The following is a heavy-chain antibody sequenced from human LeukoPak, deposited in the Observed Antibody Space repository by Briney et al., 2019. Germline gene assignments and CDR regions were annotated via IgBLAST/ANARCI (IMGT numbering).Heavy chain of an antibody. D-gene: IGHD3-10*01. J-gene: IGHJ3*02. CDR2: ISADNGNT. V-gene: IGHV1-18*01. CDR1: GYTFTKYG. Sequence: ASVKVSCKASGYTFTKYGITWVRQAPGQGLQYMGWISADNGNTNYAQNLQGRVTMTTDTSTSTAYMELRSLRSGDTAVYYCARDGGYYGSGSYSAFDIWGQGTMVTVSS. CDR3: ARDGGYYGSGSYSAFDI.